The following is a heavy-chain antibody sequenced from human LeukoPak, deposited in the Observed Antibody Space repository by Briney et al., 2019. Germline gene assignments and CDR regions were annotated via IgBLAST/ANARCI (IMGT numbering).Heavy chain of an antibody. Sequence: PGRSLRLSCAASGFTFSSYAMHWVRQAPGKGLEWVAVISYDGSNKYYADSVKGRFTISRDNSKNTLYLQMNSLRAEDTAVYYCAKILLHPNTDYYDFWGQGTLVTVSS. CDR3: AKILLHPNTDYYDF. CDR1: GFTFSSYA. V-gene: IGHV3-30-3*02. D-gene: IGHD3-3*01. J-gene: IGHJ4*02. CDR2: ISYDGSNK.